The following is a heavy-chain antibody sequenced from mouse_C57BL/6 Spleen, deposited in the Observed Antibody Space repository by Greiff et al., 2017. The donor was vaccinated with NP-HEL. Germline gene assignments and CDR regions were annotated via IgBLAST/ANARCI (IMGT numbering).Heavy chain of an antibody. CDR3: ARDYYGSPWFAY. CDR2: IYPGDGDT. CDR1: GYAFSSSW. J-gene: IGHJ3*01. V-gene: IGHV1-82*01. D-gene: IGHD1-1*01. Sequence: VKLMESGPELVKPGASVKISCKASGYAFSSSWMNWVKQRPGKGLEWIGRIYPGDGDTNYNGKFKGKATLTADKSSSTAYMQLSSLTSEDSAVYFCARDYYGSPWFAYWGQGTLVTVSA.